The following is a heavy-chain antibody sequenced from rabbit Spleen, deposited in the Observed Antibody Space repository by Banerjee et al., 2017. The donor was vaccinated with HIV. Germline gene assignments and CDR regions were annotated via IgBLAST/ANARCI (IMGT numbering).Heavy chain of an antibody. Sequence: QQQLVESGGGLVKPGASLTLTCKASGFSFSNKAVMCWVRQAPGKGLEWIACINAVTGKAVYASWAKGRFTFSKTSSTTVTLQMTSLTAADTATYFCARDLTAVIGWNFGWWGQGTLVTVS. J-gene: IGHJ4*01. V-gene: IGHV1S45*01. CDR3: ARDLTAVIGWNFGW. CDR1: GFSFSNKAV. D-gene: IGHD1-1*01. CDR2: INAVTGKA.